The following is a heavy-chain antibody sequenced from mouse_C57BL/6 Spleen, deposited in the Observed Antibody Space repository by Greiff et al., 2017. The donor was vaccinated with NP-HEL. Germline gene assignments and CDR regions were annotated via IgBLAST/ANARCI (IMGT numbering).Heavy chain of an antibody. CDR2: IDPSDSYT. CDR3: ARRTTVVDAMDY. Sequence: VQLQQPGAELVMPGASVKLSCKASGYTFTSYWMHWVKQRPGQGLEWIGEIDPSDSYTNYNQKFKGKSTLTVDKSSSTAYMQLSSLTSEDSAVYYCARRTTVVDAMDYWGQGTSVTVSS. D-gene: IGHD1-1*01. V-gene: IGHV1-69*01. J-gene: IGHJ4*01. CDR1: GYTFTSYW.